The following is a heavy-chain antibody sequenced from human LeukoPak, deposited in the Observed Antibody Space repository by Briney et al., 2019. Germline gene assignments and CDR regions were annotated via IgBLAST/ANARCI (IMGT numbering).Heavy chain of an antibody. CDR2: ISTSGSYT. CDR1: GFTFSDHY. V-gene: IGHV3-11*06. J-gene: IGHJ4*02. Sequence: GGSLRLSCAASGFTFSDHYMNWIRQAPGKGLEWVSYISTSGSYTNYADSVKGRFIISRDNAKNSLYLQMNSLRAEDTAVYYCARVRGSSWYLDYWGQGTLVTVSS. CDR3: ARVRGSSWYLDY. D-gene: IGHD6-13*01.